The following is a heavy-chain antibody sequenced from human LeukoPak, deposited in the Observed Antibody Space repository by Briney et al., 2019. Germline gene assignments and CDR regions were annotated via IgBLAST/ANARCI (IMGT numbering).Heavy chain of an antibody. V-gene: IGHV3-23*01. D-gene: IGHD3-22*01. J-gene: IGHJ4*02. CDR2: ISGSGGST. CDR1: GFTFSSYA. Sequence: GGSLRLSCAASGFTFSSYAMSWVRQAPGKGLEWVSAISGSGGSTYYADSVKGRLTISGDNSKNTLYLKMNSLRAEDTAVYYCAKVKTPGYYDSSWRDYWGQGTLVTVSS. CDR3: AKVKTPGYYDSSWRDY.